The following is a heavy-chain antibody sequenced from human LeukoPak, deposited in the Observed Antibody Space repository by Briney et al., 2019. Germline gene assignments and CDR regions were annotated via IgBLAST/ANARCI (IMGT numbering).Heavy chain of an antibody. CDR1: GFTFSSYG. V-gene: IGHV3-30*03. CDR2: ISYDGSNK. J-gene: IGHJ4*02. CDR3: AADFDY. Sequence: PGRSLRPSCAASGFTFSSYGMHWVRQAPGKGLEWVAVISYDGSNKYYADSVKGRFTISRDNSKNTLYLQMNSLRAEDTAVYYCAADFDYWGQGTLVTVSS.